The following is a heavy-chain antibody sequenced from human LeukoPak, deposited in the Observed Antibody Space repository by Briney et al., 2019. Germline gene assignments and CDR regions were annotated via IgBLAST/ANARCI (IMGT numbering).Heavy chain of an antibody. CDR2: IYSDGGT. D-gene: IGHD4/OR15-4a*01. V-gene: IGHV3-66*02. CDR1: GFTFSNKD. J-gene: IGHJ6*02. Sequence: GGSLRLSCAVSGFTFSNKDMSWVRQAPGRGLEWVSVIYSDGGTYYSGSVRGRFTISRDNSKNTLYLQMNTLRPEDTALYYCTRAYGACGMDLWRPGTTVSVSS. CDR3: TRAYGACGMDL.